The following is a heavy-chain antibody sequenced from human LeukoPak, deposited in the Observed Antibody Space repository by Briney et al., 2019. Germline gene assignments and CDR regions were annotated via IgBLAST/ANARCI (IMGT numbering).Heavy chain of an antibody. D-gene: IGHD3-16*01. CDR3: PRVFGPYYFDY. V-gene: IGHV4-59*08. J-gene: IGHJ4*02. CDR1: GGSISSYY. Sequence: SETLSLTCTVSGGSISSYYWSWIRQPPGKGLEWIGYIYYSGSTKYNPSLNSRVTISVDTSKNQFSLKLSSVTAADTAVYYCPRVFGPYYFDYWGQGTLVTVSS. CDR2: IYYSGST.